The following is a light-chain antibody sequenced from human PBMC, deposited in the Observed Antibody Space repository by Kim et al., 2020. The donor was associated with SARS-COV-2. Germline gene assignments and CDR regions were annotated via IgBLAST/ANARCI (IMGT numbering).Light chain of an antibody. CDR2: GAS. CDR1: QSVAGN. V-gene: IGKV3-15*01. CDR3: QQYNNWPPYT. Sequence: VSPGATATLSCRASQSVAGNLAWYQSKPGQAPRLLIYGASTRATGIPARFSGSGSGTEFRLTISSLQSEDFAVYYCQQYNNWPPYTFGQGTKLEI. J-gene: IGKJ2*01.